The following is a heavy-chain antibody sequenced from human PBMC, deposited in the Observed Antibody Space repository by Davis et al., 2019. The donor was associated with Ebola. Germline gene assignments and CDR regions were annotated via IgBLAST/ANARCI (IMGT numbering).Heavy chain of an antibody. CDR2: INPSGGST. D-gene: IGHD1-7*01. CDR1: GYTFTSYY. Sequence: ASVKVSCKASGYTFTSYYMHWVRQAPGQGLEWMGIINPSGGSTSYAQKFQGRVTMTRDTSTSTVYMELSRLRSDDTAVYYCARGAGETGTNLDYYYGMDVWGQGTTVTVSS. CDR3: ARGAGETGTNLDYYYGMDV. V-gene: IGHV1-46*01. J-gene: IGHJ6*02.